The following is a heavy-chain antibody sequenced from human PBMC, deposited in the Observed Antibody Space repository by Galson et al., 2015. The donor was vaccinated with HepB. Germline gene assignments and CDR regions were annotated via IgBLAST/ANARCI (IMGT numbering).Heavy chain of an antibody. Sequence: PALVKPTQTLTLTCTFSGFSLSSSGMRVSWIRQPPGKALEWLARIDWDDDKLYNTSLKTRLTIPKDTSKNQVVLTMTNMDPVDTATYYCARTLTHYGVDVWGQGTTVTVSS. CDR1: GFSLSSSGMR. D-gene: IGHD1-14*01. J-gene: IGHJ6*02. V-gene: IGHV2-70*04. CDR3: ARTLTHYGVDV. CDR2: IDWDDDK.